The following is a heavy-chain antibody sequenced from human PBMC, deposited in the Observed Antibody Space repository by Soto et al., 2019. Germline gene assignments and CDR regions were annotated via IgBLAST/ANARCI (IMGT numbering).Heavy chain of an antibody. D-gene: IGHD3-10*01. J-gene: IGHJ4*02. CDR3: ARGPVTMVRAYYFDY. V-gene: IGHV1-2*04. CDR1: GYTFTGYY. CDR2: INPNSGGT. Sequence: ASVKVSCKASGYTFTGYYMHWVRQAPGQGLEWMGWINPNSGGTNYAQKFQGWVTMTRDTSISTAYMELSRLRSDDTAVYYCARGPVTMVRAYYFDYWGQGNLVTVS.